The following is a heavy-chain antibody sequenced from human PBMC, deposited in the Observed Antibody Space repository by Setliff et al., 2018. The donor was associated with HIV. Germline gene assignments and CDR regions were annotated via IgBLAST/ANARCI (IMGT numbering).Heavy chain of an antibody. CDR1: GGTFSSYD. Sequence: ASVKVSCKASGGTFSSYDISWVRQAPGQGLEWMGRIIPVFGETNYAQKFQGRVTITADEFTSTAYMELSSLRSEDTAVYYCARGGRVVPAATGSNAYDIWGQGAKVTVSS. V-gene: IGHV1-69*13. CDR2: IIPVFGET. CDR3: ARGGRVVPAATGSNAYDI. J-gene: IGHJ3*02. D-gene: IGHD2-2*01.